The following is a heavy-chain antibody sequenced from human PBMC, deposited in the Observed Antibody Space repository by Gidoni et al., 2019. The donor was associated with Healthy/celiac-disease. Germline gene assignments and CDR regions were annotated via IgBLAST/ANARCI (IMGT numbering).Heavy chain of an antibody. Sequence: QVQLVQSGAEVKKPGASMKVSCKASGYTFPRYYMHWVRQVLGQGLEWLGIISPRCGSTRYAQKFQGRVTMTRDTSTSTVYMELSSLRSEDTAVYYCARDGYDSGDIDYYYGMDVWGQGTTVTVSS. CDR1: GYTFPRYY. D-gene: IGHD3-22*01. J-gene: IGHJ6*02. V-gene: IGHV1-46*01. CDR3: ARDGYDSGDIDYYYGMDV. CDR2: ISPRCGST.